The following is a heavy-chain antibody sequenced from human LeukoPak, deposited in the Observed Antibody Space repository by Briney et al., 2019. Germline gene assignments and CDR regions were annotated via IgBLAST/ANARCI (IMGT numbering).Heavy chain of an antibody. CDR2: INGDGSNS. Sequence: GGSLRLSCVASGFTFTTYWMHWVRQAPGKGLVWVSRINGDGSNSNYADSVKGRLTISRGNSKNTLYLQMNSLRAGDTAVYYCAREHWDFDYWGQGTLVTVSS. CDR1: GFTFTTYW. CDR3: AREHWDFDY. J-gene: IGHJ4*02. V-gene: IGHV3-74*01. D-gene: IGHD7-27*01.